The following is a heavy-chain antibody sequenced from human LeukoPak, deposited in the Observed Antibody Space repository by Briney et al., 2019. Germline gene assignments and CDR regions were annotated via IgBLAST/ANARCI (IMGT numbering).Heavy chain of an antibody. V-gene: IGHV1-69*13. Sequence: GASVKVSCKASGGTFSSYAISWVRQAPGQGLEWMGGIIPIFGTANYAQKFQGRVTITADESTSTAYMELSSLRSEDTAVYYCARVVLRFLEWFEFDYWGQGTLVTVSS. CDR1: GGTFSSYA. CDR2: IIPIFGTA. CDR3: ARVVLRFLEWFEFDY. J-gene: IGHJ4*02. D-gene: IGHD3-3*01.